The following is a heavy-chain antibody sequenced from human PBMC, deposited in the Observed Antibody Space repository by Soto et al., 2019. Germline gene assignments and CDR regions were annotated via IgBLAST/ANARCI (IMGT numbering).Heavy chain of an antibody. Sequence: QVQLQESGPGLVKPSETLSLTCTVSGGSISSYYWSWIRQPAGKGLEWIGRISTSGSTNYNPSLKSRVTMSVDTSKNQFSLKLSSVTAADTAVYYCARVSGYCSSTSCYLWFDPWGQGTLVTVSS. J-gene: IGHJ5*02. CDR1: GGSISSYY. V-gene: IGHV4-4*07. D-gene: IGHD2-2*01. CDR2: ISTSGST. CDR3: ARVSGYCSSTSCYLWFDP.